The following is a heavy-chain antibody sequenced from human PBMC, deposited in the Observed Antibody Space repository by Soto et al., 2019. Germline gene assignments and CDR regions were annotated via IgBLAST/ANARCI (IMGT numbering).Heavy chain of an antibody. D-gene: IGHD3-22*01. J-gene: IGHJ5*02. Sequence: NPSETLSLTCTVSGGSISSYYWSWIRQPPGKGLEWIGYIYYSGSTNYNPSLKSRVTISVDTSKNQFSLKLSSVTAADTAVYYCARDRSHPYYEANWFDPWGQGTLVTVSS. CDR3: ARDRSHPYYEANWFDP. CDR1: GGSISSYY. CDR2: IYYSGST. V-gene: IGHV4-59*01.